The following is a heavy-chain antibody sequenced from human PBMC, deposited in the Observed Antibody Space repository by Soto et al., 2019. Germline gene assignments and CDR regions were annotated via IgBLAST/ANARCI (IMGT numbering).Heavy chain of an antibody. CDR3: ARHRIRGDWFDP. CDR2: IYYSGST. CDR1: GGSISSSSYY. D-gene: IGHD2-15*01. Sequence: QLQLQESGPGLVKPSETLSLTCTVSGGSISSSSYYWGWIRQPPGKGLEWIGSIYYSGSTYYNPSLKSRVTISVDTSKNQFSLKLSSVTAADTAVYYCARHRIRGDWFDPWGQGTLVTVSS. J-gene: IGHJ5*02. V-gene: IGHV4-39*01.